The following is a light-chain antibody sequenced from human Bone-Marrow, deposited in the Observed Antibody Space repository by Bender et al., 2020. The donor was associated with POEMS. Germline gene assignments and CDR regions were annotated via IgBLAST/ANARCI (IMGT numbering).Light chain of an antibody. CDR2: EVN. Sequence: QSALTQVASVSGSPGQSITISCSGTSSNIGSYNLVSWYQQYPGKAPKVMIYEVNKRPSGVSDRFSGSKSGNSASLTISGLQAEDEADYYCCSYEGGSSYVFGTGTQVTVL. CDR3: CSYEGGSSYV. CDR1: SSNIGSYNL. V-gene: IGLV2-23*02. J-gene: IGLJ1*01.